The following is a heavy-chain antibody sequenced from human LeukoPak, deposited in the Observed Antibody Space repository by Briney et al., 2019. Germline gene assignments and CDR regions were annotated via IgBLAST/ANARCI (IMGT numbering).Heavy chain of an antibody. CDR3: ARDDRDQAAAGGVRPYWYFDL. Sequence: SVTLSLTCTVSGGSISSYYWSWIRQPAGKGLEWIGRIYTSGSTNYNPSLKSRVTMSVDTSKNQFSLKLSSVTAADTAVYYCARDDRDQAAAGGVRPYWYFDLWGRGTLVTVSS. CDR2: IYTSGST. CDR1: GGSISSYY. V-gene: IGHV4-4*07. J-gene: IGHJ2*01. D-gene: IGHD6-13*01.